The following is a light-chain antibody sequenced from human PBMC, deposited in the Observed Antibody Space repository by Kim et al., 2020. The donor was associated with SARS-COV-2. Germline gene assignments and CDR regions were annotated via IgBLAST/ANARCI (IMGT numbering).Light chain of an antibody. Sequence: SGSPGERATLSCRASQRVSSNLAWYQQKPGQAPRLLIFDVSTGATDVPARFIGSGSGTEFTLTISSLQSEDFAVYYCQQYNDWPYTFGQGTKLEI. V-gene: IGKV3-15*01. CDR3: QQYNDWPYT. CDR1: QRVSSN. J-gene: IGKJ2*01. CDR2: DVS.